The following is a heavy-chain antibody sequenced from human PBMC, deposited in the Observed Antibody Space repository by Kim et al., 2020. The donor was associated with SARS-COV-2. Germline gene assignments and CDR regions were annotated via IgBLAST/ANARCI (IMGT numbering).Heavy chain of an antibody. D-gene: IGHD2-15*01. CDR3: ARRYCTGGICYDGFDI. J-gene: IGHJ3*02. Sequence: SETLSLTCTVSGDSVSSRSTACYWGWIRQSPGKGLEWIGHIYYSGSTDYNPSLKSRVTISLDTSKIQFSLKLKSVTAADTAIYYCARRYCTGGICYDGFDIWGQGTMVTVSS. CDR2: IYYSGST. V-gene: IGHV4-61*01. CDR1: GDSVSSRSTACY.